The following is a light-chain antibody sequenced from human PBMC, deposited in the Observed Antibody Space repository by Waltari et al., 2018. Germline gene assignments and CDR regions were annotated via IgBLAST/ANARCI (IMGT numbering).Light chain of an antibody. J-gene: IGKJ3*01. CDR3: MQVLQTPFT. CDR1: QSLLHSNGYNY. Sequence: DIVMTQSPLSLPVTPGEPASISCRSSQSLLHSNGYNYFNWYLQKPGQSPQPLIYLGSDRASGVPDRFSGSGSGTDFTLEISRVEADDVGVYYCMQVLQTPFTFGPGTTVDIK. CDR2: LGS. V-gene: IGKV2-28*01.